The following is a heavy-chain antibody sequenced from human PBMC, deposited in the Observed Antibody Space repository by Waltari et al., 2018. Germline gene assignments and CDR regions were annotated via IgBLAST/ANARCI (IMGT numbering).Heavy chain of an antibody. D-gene: IGHD6-13*01. J-gene: IGHJ3*02. CDR1: GDSIGTGYYY. Sequence: QVQLRESGPGRLTPSDTLSLTCSVSGDSIGTGYYYWGWIRKAPGKGLEWIGSIYFAGSTYYNPSLKIRLTISVDTSKNQFSLRLSSVTAADTAVYYCAREVGGSSWSTIPRGDAFDIWGQGTLVTVSS. V-gene: IGHV4-39*07. CDR3: AREVGGSSWSTIPRGDAFDI. CDR2: IYFAGST.